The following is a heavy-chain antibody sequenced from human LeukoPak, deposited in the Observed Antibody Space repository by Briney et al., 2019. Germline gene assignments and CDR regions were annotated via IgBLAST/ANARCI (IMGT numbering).Heavy chain of an antibody. Sequence: GGSLRLSCAASGFTFSSYSMNWVRQAPGKGLEWVSYISSSSSTIYYADSVKGRFTISRDNAKNSLYLQMNSLRDEDTAVCYCARGIYYGGNSEGDYWGQGTLVTVSS. J-gene: IGHJ4*02. CDR3: ARGIYYGGNSEGDY. D-gene: IGHD4-17*01. CDR2: ISSSSSTI. CDR1: GFTFSSYS. V-gene: IGHV3-48*02.